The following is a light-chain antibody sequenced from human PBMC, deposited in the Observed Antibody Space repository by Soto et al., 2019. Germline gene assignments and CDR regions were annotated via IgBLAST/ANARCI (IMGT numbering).Light chain of an antibody. J-gene: IGLJ1*01. Sequence: QSALTQPPSASGSPGQSVTISCTGTSSDVGGYNSVSWYQHHPGKAPKLMIYEVSKRPSGVPDRFSGSKSANTASLTVSGLQADDETDYYCISCAGSNNYVCGTVTKLTVL. CDR3: ISCAGSNNYV. CDR2: EVS. CDR1: SSDVGGYNS. V-gene: IGLV2-8*01.